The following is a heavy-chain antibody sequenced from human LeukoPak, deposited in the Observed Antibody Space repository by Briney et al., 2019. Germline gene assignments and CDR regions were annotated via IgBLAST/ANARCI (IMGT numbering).Heavy chain of an antibody. D-gene: IGHD3-10*01. CDR1: GFTFSSYG. V-gene: IGHV3-23*01. CDR3: AKGAGVLLWFGELGTGDDFDY. Sequence: GGSLRLSCEASGFTFSSYGMSWVRQAPGKGLEWVSAISGSGGSTYYADSVKGRFTVSRDNSKNTLYLQMNSLRAEDTAVYYCAKGAGVLLWFGELGTGDDFDYWGQGTLVTVSS. CDR2: ISGSGGST. J-gene: IGHJ4*02.